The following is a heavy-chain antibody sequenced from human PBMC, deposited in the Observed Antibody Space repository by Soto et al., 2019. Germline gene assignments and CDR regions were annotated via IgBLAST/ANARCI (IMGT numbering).Heavy chain of an antibody. Sequence: QVQLVESGGGLVEPGGSLRLSCAASRFTFSDYSMSWIRQAPGRGPEWVAYISTSGSTTFYSDSVKGRFTISRDDTMSSLSLQMNSLRVEDAAIYYCAREGPRKGTYLFDYWGQGTLVTVSS. J-gene: IGHJ4*02. CDR1: RFTFSDYS. D-gene: IGHD3-10*01. CDR2: ISTSGSTT. V-gene: IGHV3-11*01. CDR3: AREGPRKGTYLFDY.